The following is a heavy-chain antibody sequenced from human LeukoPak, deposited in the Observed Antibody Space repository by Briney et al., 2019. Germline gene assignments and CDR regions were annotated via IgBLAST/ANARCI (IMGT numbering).Heavy chain of an antibody. V-gene: IGHV1-2*02. CDR2: INIKRGGT. J-gene: IGHJ4*02. CDR1: RNTLTVYF. CDR3: SRDRAGIAVAALAY. Sequence: ASVNVSCEPSRNTLTVYFRNWVRPAPERGVEWVGWINIKRGGTNYARKLQGRVTITRETSIRTLYMDLSSLREHETGVYYCSRDRAGIAVAALAYWGQGTLVTVSS. D-gene: IGHD6-19*01.